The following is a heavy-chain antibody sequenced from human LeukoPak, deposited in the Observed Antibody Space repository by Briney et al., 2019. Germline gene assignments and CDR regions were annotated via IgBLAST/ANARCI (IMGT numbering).Heavy chain of an antibody. CDR3: ARDHVYGGADY. V-gene: IGHV3-43*02. CDR1: GFTFHNYA. Sequence: GGSLRLSCAASGFTFHNYAIHWVCQAPGKGLEWVSLTSGDGITTYFADSVKGRFTISRDNSKSSLFLQMNSLRTEDTALYYCARDHVYGGADYWGQGTLVTVS. J-gene: IGHJ4*02. CDR2: TSGDGITT. D-gene: IGHD5/OR15-5a*01.